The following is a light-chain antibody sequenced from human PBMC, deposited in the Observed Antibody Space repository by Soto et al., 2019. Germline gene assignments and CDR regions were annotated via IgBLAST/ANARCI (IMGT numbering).Light chain of an antibody. V-gene: IGKV2-30*01. J-gene: IGKJ1*01. Sequence: DVAMTQSPLYLPVTLGQPASISCSSSQNLLDRDGKTSFNWFQWRPGQPPRRLIYKISYRDSGVPDRFRGSGSGTYFTLQISRVEAEDFGFYYCMQVTLWPWTFGQGTKVEIK. CDR1: QNLLDRDGKTS. CDR3: MQVTLWPWT. CDR2: KIS.